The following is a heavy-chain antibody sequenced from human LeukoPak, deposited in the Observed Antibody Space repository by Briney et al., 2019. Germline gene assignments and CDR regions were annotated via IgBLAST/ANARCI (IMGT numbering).Heavy chain of an antibody. V-gene: IGHV3-11*03. CDR3: AADPMVRGVDDY. Sequence: GGSLRLSCAASGFTFSVYYMSWIRQAPGKGLEWVSYISSSSSYTNYADSVKGRFTISRDNAKNSLYLQTNSLRAEDTAVYYCAADPMVRGVDDYWGQGTLVTVSS. CDR1: GFTFSVYY. D-gene: IGHD3-10*01. J-gene: IGHJ4*02. CDR2: ISSSSSYT.